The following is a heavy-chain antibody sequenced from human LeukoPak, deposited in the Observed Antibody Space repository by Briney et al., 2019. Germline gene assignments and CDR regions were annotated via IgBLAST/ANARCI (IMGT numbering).Heavy chain of an antibody. CDR3: AREGRGYSYAFEY. Sequence: GGSLRLSCAASGFTFGNYWMHWVRQAPGKGLVCVSHINSDGSSTTYADSVKGRFTISRDNGQNTLYLQMNSLRAEDTAVYYCAREGRGYSYAFEYWGQGTLVTVSS. V-gene: IGHV3-74*01. D-gene: IGHD5-18*01. J-gene: IGHJ4*02. CDR2: INSDGSST. CDR1: GFTFGNYW.